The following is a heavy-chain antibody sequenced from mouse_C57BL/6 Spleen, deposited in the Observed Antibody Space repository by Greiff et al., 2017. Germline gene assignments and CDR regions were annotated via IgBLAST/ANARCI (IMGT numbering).Heavy chain of an antibody. CDR3: ARGGYYGSSYWYFDV. Sequence: QVQLQQPGAELVRPGTSVKLSCKASGYTFTSYWMHWVKQRPGQGLEWIGVIDPSDSYTNYNQQFKGKATLTVDTSSSTAYMQLSSLTSEDSAVYYCARGGYYGSSYWYFDVWGTGTTVTVSS. CDR1: GYTFTSYW. V-gene: IGHV1-59*01. CDR2: IDPSDSYT. J-gene: IGHJ1*03. D-gene: IGHD1-1*01.